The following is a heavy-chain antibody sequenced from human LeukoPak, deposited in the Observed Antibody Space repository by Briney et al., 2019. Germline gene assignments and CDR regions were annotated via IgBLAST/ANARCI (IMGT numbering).Heavy chain of an antibody. CDR3: ARSITIFGVVIDY. V-gene: IGHV3-7*01. D-gene: IGHD3-3*01. J-gene: IGHJ4*02. Sequence: GGSLRLSCAASGFTFSSYSMNWVRQAPGKGLEWVANIKQDGSEKYYVDSVKGRFTISRDNAKNSLYLQMNSLRAEDTAVYYCARSITIFGVVIDYWGQGTLVTVSS. CDR1: GFTFSSYS. CDR2: IKQDGSEK.